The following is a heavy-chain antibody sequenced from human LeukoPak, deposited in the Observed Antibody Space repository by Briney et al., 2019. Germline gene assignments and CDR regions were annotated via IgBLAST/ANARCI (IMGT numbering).Heavy chain of an antibody. CDR3: ARAYYDFWSGYYLDY. V-gene: IGHV4-34*01. J-gene: IGHJ4*02. D-gene: IGHD3-3*01. CDR2: INHSGST. Sequence: PSETLSLTCAVSGGSFSGHYWNWIRQPPGKGLEWIGEINHSGSTNYNPSLKSRVTISVDTSKNQFSLKLSSVTAADTAVYYCARAYYDFWSGYYLDYWGQGTLVTVSS. CDR1: GGSFSGHY.